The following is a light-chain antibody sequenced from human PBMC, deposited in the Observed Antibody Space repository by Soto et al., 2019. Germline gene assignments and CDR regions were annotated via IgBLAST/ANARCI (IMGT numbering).Light chain of an antibody. J-gene: IGLJ3*02. CDR1: SSNIGGNT. CDR3: AAWDDSRNWV. CDR2: RNH. V-gene: IGLV1-44*01. Sequence: QSVLTQPPSASGTPGQTVTVSCSGSSSNIGGNTASWYQQFPGRAPKLIIYRNHQRPSGVPDRFSGSKSGTSASLTISGLQSEDEADYYCAAWDDSRNWVFGGGTKLTVL.